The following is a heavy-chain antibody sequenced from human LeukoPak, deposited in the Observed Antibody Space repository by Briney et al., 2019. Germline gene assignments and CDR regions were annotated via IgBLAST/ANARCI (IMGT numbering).Heavy chain of an antibody. V-gene: IGHV3-33*01. D-gene: IGHD6-19*01. Sequence: GGSLRLSCAASGFNFSSFGMHWVRKAQGKGLEWVAVIWYAGNNKYYADSMKGRFTISRDNSKNTLYLHMNSLRAEDTAVYYCARNGQQWPVYSCDDWGQGTLVTVSS. J-gene: IGHJ4*02. CDR3: ARNGQQWPVYSCDD. CDR1: GFNFSSFG. CDR2: IWYAGNNK.